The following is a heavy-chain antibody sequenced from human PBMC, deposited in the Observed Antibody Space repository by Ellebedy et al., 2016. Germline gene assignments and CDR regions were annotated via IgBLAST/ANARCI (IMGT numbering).Heavy chain of an antibody. CDR2: NNPSGSA. Sequence: SETLSLTXAVNGASLSGYLWSWIRQAPGKGLEWIGENNPSGSAKYNPSLKSRVTISVDTSKNQFSLKLSSVTAADTAVYYCAGLTYYDILTGYYTDDYWGQGTLVTVSS. J-gene: IGHJ4*02. CDR1: GASLSGYL. CDR3: AGLTYYDILTGYYTDDY. D-gene: IGHD3-9*01. V-gene: IGHV4-34*01.